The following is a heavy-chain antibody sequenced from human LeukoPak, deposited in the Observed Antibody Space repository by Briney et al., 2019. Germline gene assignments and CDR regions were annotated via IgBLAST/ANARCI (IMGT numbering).Heavy chain of an antibody. J-gene: IGHJ6*04. V-gene: IGHV6-1*01. CDR1: GDSVSSNSAA. Sequence: SQTLSLTCAISGDSVSSNSAAWNWIRQSPSRGPEWLGRTYYRSKWYNDYAVSVKSRITINPDTSKNQFSLQLNSVTPEDTAVYYCAREGHHGFGELYSYYYGMDVWGKGTTVTVSS. CDR3: AREGHHGFGELYSYYYGMDV. CDR2: TYYRSKWYN. D-gene: IGHD3-10*01.